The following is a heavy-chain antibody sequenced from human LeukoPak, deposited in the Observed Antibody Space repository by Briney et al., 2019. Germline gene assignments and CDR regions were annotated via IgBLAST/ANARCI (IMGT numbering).Heavy chain of an antibody. Sequence: GGSLRLSCAASGFTFSSYAMSRVRQAPGKGLEWVSAISGSGGSTYYADSVKGRFTISRDNSKNTLYLQMNSLRAEDTAVYYCAKGYCSGGSCYNFDYWGQGTLVTVSS. CDR3: AKGYCSGGSCYNFDY. D-gene: IGHD2-15*01. J-gene: IGHJ4*02. V-gene: IGHV3-23*01. CDR1: GFTFSSYA. CDR2: ISGSGGST.